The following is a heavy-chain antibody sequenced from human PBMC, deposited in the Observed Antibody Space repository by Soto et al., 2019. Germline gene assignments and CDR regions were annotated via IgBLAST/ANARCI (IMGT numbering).Heavy chain of an antibody. CDR2: IKQDGSEK. V-gene: IGHV3-7*01. CDR3: ARVYGAAAGTPYYYYGMDV. J-gene: IGHJ6*02. D-gene: IGHD6-13*01. CDR1: GFTFSSYW. Sequence: GGSLRLSCAASGFTFSSYWMSWVRQAPGKGLEWVANIKQDGSEKYYVDSVKGRFTISRDNAKNSLYLQMNSLRAEDTAVYYCARVYGAAAGTPYYYYGMDVWGQGTTVTVSS.